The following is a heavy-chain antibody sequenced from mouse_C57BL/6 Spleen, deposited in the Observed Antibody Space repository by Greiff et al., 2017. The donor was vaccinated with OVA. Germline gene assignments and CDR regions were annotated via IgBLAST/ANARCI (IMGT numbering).Heavy chain of an antibody. CDR1: GYTFTSYT. CDR3: ARSGVTTVVADWYFDV. Sequence: QVHVKQSGAELARPGASVKMSCKASGYTFTSYTMHWVKQRPGQGLEWIGYINPSSGYTKYNQKFKDKATLTADKSSSTAYRQRGRLTSEDSAVYYCARSGVTTVVADWYFDVWGTGTTVTVSS. D-gene: IGHD1-1*01. J-gene: IGHJ1*03. V-gene: IGHV1-4*01. CDR2: INPSSGYT.